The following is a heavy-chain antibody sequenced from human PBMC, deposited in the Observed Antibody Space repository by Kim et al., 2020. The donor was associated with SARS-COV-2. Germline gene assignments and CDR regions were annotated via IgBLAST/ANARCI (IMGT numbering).Heavy chain of an antibody. D-gene: IGHD3-22*01. J-gene: IGHJ3*02. CDR3: ARGVRAAGIVVVINRLAFDI. V-gene: IGHV4-34*01. CDR1: GGSFSGYY. Sequence: SETLSLTCAVYGGSFSGYYWSWIRQPPGKGLEWIGEINHSGSTNYNPSLKSRVTISVDTSKNQFSLKLSSVTAADTAVYYCARGVRAAGIVVVINRLAFDIWGQGTMVTVSS. CDR2: INHSGST.